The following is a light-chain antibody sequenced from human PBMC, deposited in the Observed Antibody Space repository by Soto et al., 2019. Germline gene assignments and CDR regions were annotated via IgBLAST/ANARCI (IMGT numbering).Light chain of an antibody. CDR2: DVS. CDR1: SSDVGGYNY. J-gene: IGLJ2*01. V-gene: IGLV2-14*03. Sequence: QSALTQPASVSGSPGQSITISCTGTSSDVGGYNYVSWYQHHPGKAPKLMIYDVSNRPSGVSNRFSGSKSGNTASLTISGLQAEDEAEYYCSSYTSSSTLYVVFGGGTKLTVL. CDR3: SSYTSSSTLYVV.